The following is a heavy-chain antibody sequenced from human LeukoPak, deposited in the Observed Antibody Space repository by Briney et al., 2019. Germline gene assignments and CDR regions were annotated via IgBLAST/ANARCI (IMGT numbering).Heavy chain of an antibody. CDR2: IYYSGST. CDR3: ARVAAQGWLGVDY. Sequence: PSQTLSLTCTLSAGSISSGDYYWSWLRQPPGTGLEWFGYIYYSGSTYYNPSLKSRFTISVDTSKNQSSLKLSSVTAADTAVYYCARVAAQGWLGVDYWGQGTLVTVSS. CDR1: AGSISSGDYY. V-gene: IGHV4-30-4*08. D-gene: IGHD6-6*01. J-gene: IGHJ4*02.